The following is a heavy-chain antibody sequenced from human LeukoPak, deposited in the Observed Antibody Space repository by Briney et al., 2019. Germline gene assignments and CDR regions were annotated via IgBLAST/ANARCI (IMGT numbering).Heavy chain of an antibody. CDR2: INHSGST. D-gene: IGHD5-12*01. V-gene: IGHV4-34*01. CDR3: ARGRRGFYTKNSNYFDY. J-gene: IGHJ4*02. CDR1: GGSFSGYY. Sequence: KASGTLSLTCAVYGGSFSGYYWSWIRQPPGKGLEWIGEINHSGSTNYNPSLKSRVTISVDTSKNQFSLKLSSVTAADTAVYYCARGRRGFYTKNSNYFDYWGQGTLVTVSS.